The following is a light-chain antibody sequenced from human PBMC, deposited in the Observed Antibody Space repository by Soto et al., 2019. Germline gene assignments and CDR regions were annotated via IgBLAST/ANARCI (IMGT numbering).Light chain of an antibody. CDR3: QQYSSSPQEAWT. CDR2: GAS. J-gene: IGKJ1*01. V-gene: IGKV3-20*01. CDR1: QSVSSTF. Sequence: EIVLTQSPGTLSLSPGERATLFCRASQSVSSTFLAWYQHKPGQAPRLLIYGASSRATGIPDRFSGSGSGTDFTLTISRLEPEDFAVYYCQQYSSSPQEAWTFGQGTKVEIK.